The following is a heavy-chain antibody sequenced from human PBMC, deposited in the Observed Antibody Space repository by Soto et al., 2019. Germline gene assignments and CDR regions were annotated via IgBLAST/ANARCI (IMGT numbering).Heavy chain of an antibody. D-gene: IGHD3-3*01. V-gene: IGHV1-8*02. CDR3: ARAPLECLLRGEFDY. CDR1: GYTLINYG. Sequence: ASVKGSCKASGYTLINYGINWVRQAPGQGLEWMGWISPNSGNTGYAQKFQGRVTMSTNTSISTAYMELSSLRSEDTAVYYCARAPLECLLRGEFDYWGQGTLVTVSS. J-gene: IGHJ4*02. CDR2: ISPNSGNT.